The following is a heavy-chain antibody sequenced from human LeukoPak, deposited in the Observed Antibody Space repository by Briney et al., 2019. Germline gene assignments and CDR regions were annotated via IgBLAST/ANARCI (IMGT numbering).Heavy chain of an antibody. CDR2: ISYDGSNK. Sequence: GGSLRLSCAASGFTFSSYGMHWVRQAPGKGLEWVAVISYDGSNKYYADSVKGRFTISRDNSKNTLYLQMNSLRAEDTAVYYCAREFGYSSSTQDYWGQGTLVTVSS. D-gene: IGHD6-6*01. CDR3: AREFGYSSSTQDY. V-gene: IGHV3-30*03. J-gene: IGHJ4*02. CDR1: GFTFSSYG.